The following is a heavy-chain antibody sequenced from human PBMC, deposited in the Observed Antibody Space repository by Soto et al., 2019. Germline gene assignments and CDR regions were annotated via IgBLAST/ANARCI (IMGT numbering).Heavy chain of an antibody. CDR2: ISSSGSTV. CDR1: GFTFNTYD. D-gene: IGHD3-16*01. V-gene: IGHV3-48*02. CDR3: VKGGWGDF. J-gene: IGHJ4*02. Sequence: EVQLVESGGGLVKPGGSLRLSCAASGFTFNTYDMHWVRQAPGKGLEWVSFISSSGSTVNYADSVKGRFTISRDNAQNSLYLQMNSLRDDDTAVYYCVKGGWGDFWGQGTLVTVSS.